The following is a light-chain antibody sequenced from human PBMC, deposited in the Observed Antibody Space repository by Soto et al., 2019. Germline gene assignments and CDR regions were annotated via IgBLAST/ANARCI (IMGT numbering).Light chain of an antibody. CDR3: QQYGYSPLT. Sequence: FVFTQSPGPLSLSPGERATLSCRAGPRVSGNYLAWYQQKPGQAPRRHNYGASRRATGNPDKFSGSGSGTDFTLTIDGLEPGDFAVYYCQQYGYSPLTFGQGTRLEI. CDR1: PRVSGNY. J-gene: IGKJ5*01. V-gene: IGKV3-20*01. CDR2: GAS.